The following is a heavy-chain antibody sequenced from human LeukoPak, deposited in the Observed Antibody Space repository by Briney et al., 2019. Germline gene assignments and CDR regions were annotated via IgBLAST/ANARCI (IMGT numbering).Heavy chain of an antibody. D-gene: IGHD6-13*01. J-gene: IGHJ4*02. V-gene: IGHV3-23*01. CDR2: ISGSGGST. Sequence: GGSLRLSCAASGFIFNIYAMSWVRQAPGKGLEWVAGISGSGGSTGYADSVKGRFTISRDNSKNTLYLHMNSLRAEDTAVYYCAKDRRIAAAYLFDYWGQGTLVSVSS. CDR3: AKDRRIAAAYLFDY. CDR1: GFIFNIYA.